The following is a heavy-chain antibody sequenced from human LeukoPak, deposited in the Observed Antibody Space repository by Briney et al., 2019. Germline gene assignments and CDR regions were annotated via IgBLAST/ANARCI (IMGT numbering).Heavy chain of an antibody. CDR2: IYTSGST. V-gene: IGHV4-61*02. J-gene: IGHJ6*02. CDR3: AGGIAEALDV. D-gene: IGHD6-13*01. CDR1: GGSISSGSYF. Sequence: SETLSLTCTVSGGSISSGSYFWSWIRQPAGKGLEWIGRIYTSGSTDYNPSLKSRVTISVDTSKNQFSLKMSSVTAADTAVYYCAGGIAEALDVWGQGTTVTVSS.